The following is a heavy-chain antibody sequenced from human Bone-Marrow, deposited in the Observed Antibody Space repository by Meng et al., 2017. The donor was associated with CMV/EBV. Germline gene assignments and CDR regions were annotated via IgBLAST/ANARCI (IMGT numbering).Heavy chain of an antibody. CDR2: IKQDGSEK. J-gene: IGHJ4*02. CDR3: AKYCDFWRGYSDYFDY. Sequence: ETLSLTCAASGFTFSSYWMSWVRQAPGKGLEWVANIKQDGSEKYYVDSVKGRFTISRDNAKNSLYLQMNSLRAEDTAVYDCAKYCDFWRGYSDYFDYWGQGTLVTVSS. CDR1: GFTFSSYW. D-gene: IGHD3-3*01. V-gene: IGHV3-7*01.